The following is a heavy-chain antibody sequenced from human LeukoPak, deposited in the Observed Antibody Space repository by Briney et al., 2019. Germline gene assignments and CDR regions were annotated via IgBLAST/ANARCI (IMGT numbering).Heavy chain of an antibody. CDR2: ITSGGDYI. CDR1: GFTFNTFN. Sequence: GGSLRLSCAASGFTFNTFNMNWVRQAPGKGLEWVSSITSGGDYIYYSDSVKGRFTTSRDNAKNSLSLQLNSLRVEDTAVYYCARGHYDVLAASYKWTPDYWGQGTLVTVSS. CDR3: ARGHYDVLAASYKWTPDY. D-gene: IGHD3-9*01. V-gene: IGHV3-21*01. J-gene: IGHJ4*02.